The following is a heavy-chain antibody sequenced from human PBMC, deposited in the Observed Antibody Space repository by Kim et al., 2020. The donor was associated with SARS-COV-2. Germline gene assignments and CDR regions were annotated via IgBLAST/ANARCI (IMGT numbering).Heavy chain of an antibody. V-gene: IGHV1-58*01. CDR2: IVVGSGNT. CDR1: GFTFTSSA. J-gene: IGHJ3*02. CDR3: AAGPMVVPAAPDAFDI. Sequence: SVKVSCKASGFTFTSSAVQWVRQARGQRLEWIGWIVVGSGNTNYAQKFQERVTITRDMSTSTAYMELSSLRSEDTAVYYCAAGPMVVPAAPDAFDIWGQGTMVTVSS. D-gene: IGHD2-2*01.